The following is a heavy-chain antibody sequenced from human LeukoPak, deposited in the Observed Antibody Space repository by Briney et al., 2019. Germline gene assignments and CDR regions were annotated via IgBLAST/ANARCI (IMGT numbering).Heavy chain of an antibody. CDR2: IIPILGIA. V-gene: IGHV1-69*04. CDR1: GGTFSSYA. CDR3: ARDDVVVPAAITGGRYYYYGMDV. Sequence: GASVKVSCKASGGTFSSYAISWVRQAPGQGLEWMGRIIPILGIANYAQKFQSRVTITADKSTSTAYMELSSLRSEDTAVYYCARDDVVVPAAITGGRYYYYGMDVWGQGTTVTVSS. D-gene: IGHD2-2*02. J-gene: IGHJ6*02.